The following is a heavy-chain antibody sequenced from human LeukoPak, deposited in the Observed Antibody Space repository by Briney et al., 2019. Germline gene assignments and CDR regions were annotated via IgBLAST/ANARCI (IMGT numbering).Heavy chain of an antibody. CDR1: GGSISGGDYY. D-gene: IGHD2-2*01. J-gene: IGHJ5*02. Sequence: PSQTLSLTCTVSGGSISGGDYYWSWIRQPPGKGLEWIGYIYYSGSTYYNPSLKSRVTISVDTSKNQFSLKLSPVTAADTAVYYCARGYCSSTSCYLNWFGPWGQGTLVTVSS. V-gene: IGHV4-30-4*08. CDR3: ARGYCSSTSCYLNWFGP. CDR2: IYYSGST.